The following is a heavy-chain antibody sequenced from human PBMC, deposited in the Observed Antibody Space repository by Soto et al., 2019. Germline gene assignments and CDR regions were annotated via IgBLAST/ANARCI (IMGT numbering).Heavy chain of an antibody. D-gene: IGHD3-10*01. CDR3: AKHPRVHYYGSGSSSY. J-gene: IGHJ4*02. Sequence: EVQLLESGGGLVQPGGSLRLSCAASGFVFSSYAMSWVRQAPGKGLEWVSTISGSGGNTYYADSVKGRFTISRDNSKNTLYLQMNSLRAEDTALYYCAKHPRVHYYGSGSSSYWGQGTLVTVSS. CDR2: ISGSGGNT. V-gene: IGHV3-23*01. CDR1: GFVFSSYA.